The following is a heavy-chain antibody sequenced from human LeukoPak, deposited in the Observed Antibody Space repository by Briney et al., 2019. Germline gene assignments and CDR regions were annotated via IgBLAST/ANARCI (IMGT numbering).Heavy chain of an antibody. D-gene: IGHD3-22*01. J-gene: IGHJ4*02. CDR3: AKDQYYYDSSGYYR. V-gene: IGHV3-43D*04. CDR2: ISWDGGST. CDR1: GFTFDDCA. Sequence: SGGSLRLSCAASGFTFDDCAMHWVRQAPGKGLEWVSLISWDGGSTYYADSVKGRFTISRDNSKNSLYLQMNSLSAEDTALYYCAKDQYYYDSSGYYRWGQATLVT.